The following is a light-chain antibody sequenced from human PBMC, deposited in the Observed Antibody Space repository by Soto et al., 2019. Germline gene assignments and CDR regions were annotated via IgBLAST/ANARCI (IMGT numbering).Light chain of an antibody. V-gene: IGLV1-47*01. CDR2: RND. CDR3: GTWDSSLSVVV. Sequence: QAVVTQPPSASGTPGQRVTISCSGSSSNIGRNYVYWYQKVPGTAPKLLVYRNDQRPYGVPDRFSGSKSGTSATLGITGLQTGDEADYYCGTWDSSLSVVVFGGGTKLTVL. CDR1: SSNIGRNY. J-gene: IGLJ2*01.